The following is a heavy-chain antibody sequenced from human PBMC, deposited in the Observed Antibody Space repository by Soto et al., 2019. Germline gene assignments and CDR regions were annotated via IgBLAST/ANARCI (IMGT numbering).Heavy chain of an antibody. D-gene: IGHD3-10*01. Sequence: ASVKVSCKASGYTFTSYYMHWLRQSPGQGLEWMGIINPSGGSTSYAQKFQGRVTMTRDTSTSTVYMELSSLRSEDTAVYYCARAPGNVLLWFGVDAFDTWGQGTMVTVSS. J-gene: IGHJ3*02. CDR1: GYTFTSYY. CDR3: ARAPGNVLLWFGVDAFDT. V-gene: IGHV1-46*01. CDR2: INPSGGST.